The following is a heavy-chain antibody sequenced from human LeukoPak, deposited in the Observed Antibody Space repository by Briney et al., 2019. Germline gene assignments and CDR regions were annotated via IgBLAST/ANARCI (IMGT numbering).Heavy chain of an antibody. D-gene: IGHD3-22*01. Sequence: GGSLRLSCAASGFTFSSHGMNWVRQAPGKGLQWVSYISSSGSTIKYADSVKGRFTISRGNARNSLYLQMTSLRAEDTAVYYCASGFDSSGYYLTGLDYWGQGTLVTVSS. J-gene: IGHJ4*02. CDR2: ISSSGSTI. V-gene: IGHV3-48*04. CDR1: GFTFSSHG. CDR3: ASGFDSSGYYLTGLDY.